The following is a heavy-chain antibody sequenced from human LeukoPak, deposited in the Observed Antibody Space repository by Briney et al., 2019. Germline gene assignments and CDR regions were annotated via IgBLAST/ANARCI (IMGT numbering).Heavy chain of an antibody. CDR2: IRYDGNEK. J-gene: IGHJ4*02. CDR3: AKASPWAIYYFDY. V-gene: IGHV3-30*02. D-gene: IGHD2-2*02. CDR1: GFTFTSFG. Sequence: GGSLRLSCAASGFTFTSFGLHWVRQAPGKGLEWVSFIRYDGNEKYYTDSVKGRFTISRDNSKNTLFLQMNSLRTEDTAVYFCAKASPWAIYYFDYWGQGTLVTVSS.